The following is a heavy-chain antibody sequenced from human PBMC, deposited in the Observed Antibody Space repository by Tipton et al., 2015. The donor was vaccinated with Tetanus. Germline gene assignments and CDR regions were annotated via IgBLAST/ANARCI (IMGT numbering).Heavy chain of an antibody. D-gene: IGHD6-25*01. CDR3: ARMQRYGMDV. J-gene: IGHJ6*02. Sequence: TLSLTCTVSGGSISSYYWSWIRQPAGKRLEWIGRIYTSESTNYNPSLKSRLTMSVDTSKNQFSLRLNSVTAADTAVYYCARMQRYGMDVWGQGTTVTVSS. V-gene: IGHV4-4*07. CDR2: IYTSEST. CDR1: GGSISSYY.